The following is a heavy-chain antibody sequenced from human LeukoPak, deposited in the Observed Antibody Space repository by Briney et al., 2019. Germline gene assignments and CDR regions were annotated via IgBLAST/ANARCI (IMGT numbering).Heavy chain of an antibody. CDR3: ARKQREDAFDI. Sequence: GGSLRLSCAASGFTFSDYYMSWIRQTPGKGLEWVSYISSSGSTIYYADSVKGRFTISRDNAKNSLYLQMNSLRAEDTAVYYCARKQREDAFDIWGQGTMVTVSS. J-gene: IGHJ3*02. V-gene: IGHV3-11*04. CDR1: GFTFSDYY. CDR2: ISSSGSTI. D-gene: IGHD6-25*01.